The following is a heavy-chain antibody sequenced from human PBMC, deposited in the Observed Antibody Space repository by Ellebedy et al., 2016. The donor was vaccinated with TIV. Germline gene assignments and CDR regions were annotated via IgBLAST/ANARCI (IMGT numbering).Heavy chain of an antibody. V-gene: IGHV1-24*01. J-gene: IGHJ5*02. Sequence: AASVKVSCKVSGYTLTELSMHWVRQAPGKGLEWMGGFDPEDGETIYAQKFQGRVTMTEDTSTDTAYMELSSLRSEDTAVYYCATGVYNYGSGSKNWFDPWGQGTLVTVSS. D-gene: IGHD3-10*01. CDR2: FDPEDGET. CDR3: ATGVYNYGSGSKNWFDP. CDR1: GYTLTELS.